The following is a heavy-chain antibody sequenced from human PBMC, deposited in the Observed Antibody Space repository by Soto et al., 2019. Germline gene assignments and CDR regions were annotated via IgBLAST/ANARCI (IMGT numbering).Heavy chain of an antibody. J-gene: IGHJ6*02. CDR2: ISSYGGST. D-gene: IGHD3-10*01. CDR3: LKQTTDYGSGSYRRGYYGMDV. V-gene: IGHV3-64D*08. Sequence: GGSLRLSCSASGFTFSSYAMHWVRQAPGKGMEYVSAISSYGGSTYYADSVKGRFTISRDNSKNTLYLQMSSLRAEDTAVYYCLKQTTDYGSGSYRRGYYGMDVWGQGTTVTVSS. CDR1: GFTFSSYA.